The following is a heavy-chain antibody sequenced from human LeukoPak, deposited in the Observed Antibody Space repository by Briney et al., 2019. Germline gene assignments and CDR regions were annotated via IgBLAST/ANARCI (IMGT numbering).Heavy chain of an antibody. Sequence: ASVKVSCKASGYTFTSYGISWVRQAPGQGLEWMGWISAYDGNTNYAQKLQGRVTMTTDTSTSTAYMELRSLRSDDTAVYYCARDLYFDWLLGYWGQGTLVTVSS. J-gene: IGHJ4*02. V-gene: IGHV1-18*01. D-gene: IGHD3-9*01. CDR1: GYTFTSYG. CDR3: ARDLYFDWLLGY. CDR2: ISAYDGNT.